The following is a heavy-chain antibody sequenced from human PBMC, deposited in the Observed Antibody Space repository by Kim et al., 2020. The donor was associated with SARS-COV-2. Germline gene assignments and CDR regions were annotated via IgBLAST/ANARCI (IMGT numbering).Heavy chain of an antibody. CDR3: ARVETYSSSYYYYYYGMDV. D-gene: IGHD6-6*01. CDR1: GFTFSSYW. J-gene: IGHJ6*02. CDR2: IKQDGSEK. Sequence: GGSLRLSCAASGFTFSSYWMSWVRQAPGKGLEWVANIKQDGSEKYYVDSVKGRFTISRDNAKNSLYLQMNSLRAEDTAVYYCARVETYSSSYYYYYYGMDVWGQGTTVTVSS. V-gene: IGHV3-7*03.